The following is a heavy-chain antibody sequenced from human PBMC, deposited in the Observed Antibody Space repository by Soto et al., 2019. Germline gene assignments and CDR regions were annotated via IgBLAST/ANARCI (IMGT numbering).Heavy chain of an antibody. Sequence: SGPTLVNPTQTLTLTCTVSGFSLSCSGMRVTWIRRPPGKALEWLARIDWEDTKLYSTSLKTRLTISKDTSKNQVVLTMTNVDPADTGTYYCARAFYGMDVWGQGTTVTFSS. V-gene: IGHV2-70*04. J-gene: IGHJ6*02. CDR2: IDWEDTK. CDR1: GFSLSCSGMR. CDR3: ARAFYGMDV.